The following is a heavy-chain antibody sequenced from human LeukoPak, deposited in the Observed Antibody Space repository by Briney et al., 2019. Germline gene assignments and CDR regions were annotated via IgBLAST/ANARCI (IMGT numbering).Heavy chain of an antibody. J-gene: IGHJ4*02. D-gene: IGHD3-22*01. Sequence: GGSLRLSCAASGSTFSSYSMNWVRQAPGKGLEWVSSISSSSSYIYYADSVKGRFTISRDNAKNSLYLQMNSLRAEDTAVYYCARGDRRNYDSSGYYSVYWGQGTLVTVSS. CDR1: GSTFSSYS. CDR3: ARGDRRNYDSSGYYSVY. V-gene: IGHV3-21*01. CDR2: ISSSSSYI.